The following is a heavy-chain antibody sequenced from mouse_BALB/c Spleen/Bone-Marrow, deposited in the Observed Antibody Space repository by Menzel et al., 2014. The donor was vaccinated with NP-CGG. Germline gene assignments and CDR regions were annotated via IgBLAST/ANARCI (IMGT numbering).Heavy chain of an antibody. CDR3: ARARSTVITTWYFDV. V-gene: IGHV1S41*01. CDR1: GYTFTSYW. CDR2: FAPGSGNT. J-gene: IGHJ1*01. Sequence: LVXPGASVKLSCKASGYTFTSYWINWIKQRPGQGLEWIGRFAPGSGNTYYNEMFKGKATLTVDTSSSTAYIQLSSLSSEDSAVYFCARARSTVITTWYFDVWGAGTTVTVSS. D-gene: IGHD2-4*01.